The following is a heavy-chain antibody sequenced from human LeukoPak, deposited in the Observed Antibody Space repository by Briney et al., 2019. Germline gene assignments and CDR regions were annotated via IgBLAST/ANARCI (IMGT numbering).Heavy chain of an antibody. V-gene: IGHV4-59*01. CDR1: GGSISSYY. Sequence: SETLSLTCTVSGGSISSYYWSWIRQPPGKGLEWIGYIYYSGSTNYNPSLKSRVTISVDTSKNQFSLKLSSVTAADTAVYYCARKRYCGGDCLEAFDIWGQGIMVTVSS. CDR2: IYYSGST. J-gene: IGHJ3*02. CDR3: ARKRYCGGDCLEAFDI. D-gene: IGHD2-21*02.